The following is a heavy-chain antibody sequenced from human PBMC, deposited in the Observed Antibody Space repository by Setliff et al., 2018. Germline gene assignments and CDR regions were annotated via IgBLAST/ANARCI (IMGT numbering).Heavy chain of an antibody. Sequence: ETLSLTCTVSGGSIGSSNYYWDWIRQPPGKGLEWIGSIYYSGSTNYNPSLKSRVTISVDTSKNQFSLKLSSVTAADTAVYFCATGDFYYYMVVWGKGTTVTVSS. CDR1: GGSIGSSNYY. J-gene: IGHJ6*03. CDR2: IYYSGST. V-gene: IGHV4-39*07. CDR3: ATGDFYYYMVV.